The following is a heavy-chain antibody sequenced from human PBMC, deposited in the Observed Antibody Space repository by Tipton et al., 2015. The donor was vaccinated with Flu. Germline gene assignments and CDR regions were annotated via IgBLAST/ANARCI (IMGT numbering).Heavy chain of an antibody. V-gene: IGHV3-15*01. J-gene: IGHJ3*02. CDR2: IKSKTDGGTT. CDR1: GFTFSNAW. Sequence: GSLRLSCAASGFTFSNAWMSWVRQAPGKGLEWVGRIKSKTDGGTTDYAAPVKGRFTISRDDSKNTLYLQMNSLKTEDTAVYYCTTRELPAGGAFDIWGQGTMVTVSS. CDR3: TTRELPAGGAFDI. D-gene: IGHD1-26*01.